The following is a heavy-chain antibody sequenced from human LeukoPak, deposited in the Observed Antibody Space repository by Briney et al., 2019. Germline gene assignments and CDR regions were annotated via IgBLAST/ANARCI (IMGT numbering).Heavy chain of an antibody. Sequence: SSQTLSLTCTVSGGSISSGGYYWSWIRQPPGKGLEWIGYIYHSGSTYYNPSLKSRVTISVDTSKNQFSLKLSSVTAADTAVYYCARGGLTTVTLFDYWGQGTLVTVSS. D-gene: IGHD4-11*01. CDR3: ARGGLTTVTLFDY. J-gene: IGHJ4*02. CDR1: GGSISSGGYY. V-gene: IGHV4-30-2*01. CDR2: IYHSGST.